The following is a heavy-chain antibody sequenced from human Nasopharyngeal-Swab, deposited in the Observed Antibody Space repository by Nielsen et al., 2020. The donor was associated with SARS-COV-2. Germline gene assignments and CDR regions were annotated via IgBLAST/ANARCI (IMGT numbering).Heavy chain of an antibody. Sequence: SETLSLTCTVSGGSISSSSYYWGWIRQPPGKGLEWIGSIYYSGSTYYNPSLKSRVTISVDTSKNQFSLKLSSVTAADTAVYYCAREGYYDSSGYYQGGSIDYWGQGTLVTVSS. V-gene: IGHV4-39*07. CDR3: AREGYYDSSGYYQGGSIDY. CDR1: GGSISSSSYY. D-gene: IGHD3-22*01. J-gene: IGHJ4*02. CDR2: IYYSGST.